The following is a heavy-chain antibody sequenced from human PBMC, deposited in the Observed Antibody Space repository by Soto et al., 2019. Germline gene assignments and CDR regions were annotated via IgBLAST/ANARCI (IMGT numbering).Heavy chain of an antibody. CDR2: IYYSGST. CDR1: GGSISSGGYY. D-gene: IGHD1-1*01. CDR3: AREGTYYYYYMDV. J-gene: IGHJ6*03. Sequence: SETLSLTCTVSGGSISSGGYYWSWIRQHPGKGLEWIGYIYYSGSTYYNPSLESRVTISVDTSKNQFSLKLSSVTAADTAVYYCAREGTYYYYYMDVWGKGTTVTVSS. V-gene: IGHV4-31*03.